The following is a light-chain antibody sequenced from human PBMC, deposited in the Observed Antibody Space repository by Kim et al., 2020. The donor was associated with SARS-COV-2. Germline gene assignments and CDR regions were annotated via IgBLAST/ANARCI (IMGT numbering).Light chain of an antibody. J-gene: IGKJ1*01. CDR1: QSVSSY. Sequence: SLDPGERATHTCRASQSVSSYLAWYQQKPGQAPRLLIYEASNRATGIPARFSGSGSGTDFTLTISSLEPEDFAVYYCQQRSNWPTFGQGTKVDIK. CDR3: QQRSNWPT. CDR2: EAS. V-gene: IGKV3-11*01.